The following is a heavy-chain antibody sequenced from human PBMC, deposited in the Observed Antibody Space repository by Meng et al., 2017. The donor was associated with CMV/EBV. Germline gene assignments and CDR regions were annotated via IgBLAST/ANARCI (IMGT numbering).Heavy chain of an antibody. J-gene: IGHJ3*02. CDR3: ARNWYSSSSGSFDI. CDR2: INPNSGGT. Sequence: QVELVQAGGEVKEPVASVKGPCEAAGDTFTRYYMHWVRQAPGKGLEWMGWINPNSGGTNYAQKFQGRVTMTRDTSISTAYMELSRLRSDDTAVYYCARNWYSSSSGSFDIWGQGTMVTVSS. D-gene: IGHD6-6*01. V-gene: IGHV1-2*02. CDR1: GDTFTRYY.